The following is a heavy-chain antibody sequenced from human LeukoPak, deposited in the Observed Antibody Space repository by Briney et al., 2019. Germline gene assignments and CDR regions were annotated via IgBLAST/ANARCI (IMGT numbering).Heavy chain of an antibody. V-gene: IGHV4-30-4*01. Sequence: SQTLSLTCTVSGGSISSGDYYWSWIRQPPGKGLEWIGYIYYSGSTYYNPSLKSRVTISVDTSKNQFSLKLSSVTAADTAVYYCARAVTGDGALAFDYWGQGTPVTVSS. D-gene: IGHD7-27*01. CDR1: GGSISSGDYY. CDR2: IYYSGST. J-gene: IGHJ4*02. CDR3: ARAVTGDGALAFDY.